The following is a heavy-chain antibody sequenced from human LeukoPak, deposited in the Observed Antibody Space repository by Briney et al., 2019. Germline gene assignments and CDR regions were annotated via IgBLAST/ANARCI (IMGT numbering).Heavy chain of an antibody. CDR3: AKKADYYSSRCYEY. J-gene: IGHJ4*02. CDR1: GFTFSSYA. D-gene: IGHD6-13*01. V-gene: IGHV3-23*01. CDR2: ISCSGGST. Sequence: GGSLRLSCAASGFTFSSYAMSWVRQAPGKGREWVSAISCSGGSTYYPYSVKGGFTISRKNAKNTMSMQMNSLRAEDTAVYYCAKKADYYSSRCYEYWGQGTLVTVSS.